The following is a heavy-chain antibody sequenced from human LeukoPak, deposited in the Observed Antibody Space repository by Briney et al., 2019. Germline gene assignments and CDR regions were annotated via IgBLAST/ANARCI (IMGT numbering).Heavy chain of an antibody. CDR3: ARDGFLGGGAYYYYGMDV. CDR2: ISYDGSNK. D-gene: IGHD3-16*01. V-gene: IGHV3-30-3*01. J-gene: IGHJ6*02. Sequence: GGSLRLSCAASGFTFSSYAMHWVRQAPGKGLEWVAVISYDGSNKYYADSVKGRFTISRDNSKNTLYLQMNSLRAEDTAVYYCARDGFLGGGAYYYYGMDVRGQGTTVTVSS. CDR1: GFTFSSYA.